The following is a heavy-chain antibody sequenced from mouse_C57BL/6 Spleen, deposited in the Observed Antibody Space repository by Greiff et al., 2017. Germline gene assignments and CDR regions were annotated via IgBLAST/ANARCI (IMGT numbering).Heavy chain of an antibody. V-gene: IGHV1-81*01. D-gene: IGHD2-1*01. Sequence: QVQLKQSGAELARPGASVKLSCKASGYTFTSYGISWVKQRTGQGLEWIGEIYPRSGNTYYNEKFKGKATLTTDKSSSTAYMELRSLTSEDSAVYFCERREGNCESYYAMDYWGQGTSVTVSS. CDR3: ERREGNCESYYAMDY. CDR1: GYTFTSYG. CDR2: IYPRSGNT. J-gene: IGHJ4*01.